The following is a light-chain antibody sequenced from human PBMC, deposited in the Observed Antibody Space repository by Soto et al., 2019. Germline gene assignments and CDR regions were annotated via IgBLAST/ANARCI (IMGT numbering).Light chain of an antibody. J-gene: IGKJ4*01. CDR2: GAS. Sequence: EIVLTQSPGTLSLSPGERATLSCRASQSVISSYLAWYQQKPGQSPSLLIYGASSRASGIPDRFSGRGSGTDFTLTISRLEPEDSAVYYCQQYGSPLRVTCGGGTKVEIK. CDR1: QSVISSY. V-gene: IGKV3-20*01. CDR3: QQYGSPLRVT.